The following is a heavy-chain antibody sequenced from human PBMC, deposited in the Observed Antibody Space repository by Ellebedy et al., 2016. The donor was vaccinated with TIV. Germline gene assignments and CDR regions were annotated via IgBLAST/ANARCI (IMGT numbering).Heavy chain of an antibody. CDR3: ARRGSYGDYAVQVNSWLDR. Sequence: PGGSLRLSCAASGFTFSNYGIHWVRQAPGKGLEWVANIYQDGSFRYYVDSVKGRFTISRDNANNALLLQMNSLRAEDSALYYCARRGSYGDYAVQVNSWLDRWGRGTLVTVSS. CDR2: IYQDGSFR. J-gene: IGHJ5*02. CDR1: GFTFSNYG. D-gene: IGHD3-16*01. V-gene: IGHV3-7*01.